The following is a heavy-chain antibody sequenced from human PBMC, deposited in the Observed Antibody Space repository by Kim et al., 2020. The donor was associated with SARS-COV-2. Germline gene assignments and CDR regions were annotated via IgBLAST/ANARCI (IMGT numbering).Heavy chain of an antibody. CDR1: GYTFTDYY. Sequence: ASVKVSCKASGYTFTDYYMHWVRQAPGQGLEWTGRIDPNSCGTNYAQKFQGRVTMTRDTSISTAYMELSRLRSDDTAVYYCARDFSSRWYVDYWGQGTLVTVSS. CDR2: IDPNSCGT. V-gene: IGHV1-2*06. D-gene: IGHD6-13*01. CDR3: ARDFSSRWYVDY. J-gene: IGHJ4*02.